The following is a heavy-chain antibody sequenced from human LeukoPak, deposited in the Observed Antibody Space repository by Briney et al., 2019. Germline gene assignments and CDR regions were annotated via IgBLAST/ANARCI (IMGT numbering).Heavy chain of an antibody. CDR3: AKSGYNRFDY. D-gene: IGHD5-24*01. J-gene: IGHJ4*02. V-gene: IGHV3-23*01. CDR2: ISGSGSGGST. CDR1: GFTFSSYG. Sequence: PGGSLRLSCSASGFTFSSYGMSWVRQAPEKGLEWVSSISGSGSGGSTYYADSVKGRFTISRDNSKNTLYLQMNSLIAEDTAVYYCAKSGYNRFDYWGQGTLVTVSS.